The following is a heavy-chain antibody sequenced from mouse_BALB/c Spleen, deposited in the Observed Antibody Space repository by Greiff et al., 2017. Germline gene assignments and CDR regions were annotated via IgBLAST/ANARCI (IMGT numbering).Heavy chain of an antibody. CDR1: GYTFTDYE. CDR3: TRGLDY. J-gene: IGHJ2*01. Sequence: VQLQQSGAELVRPGASVTLSCKASGYTFTDYEMHWVKQTPVHGLEWIGAIDPETGGTAYNQKFKGKATLTADKSSSTAYMELRSLTSEDSAVYYCTRGLDYWGQGTTLTVSS. CDR2: IDPETGGT. D-gene: IGHD6-2*01. V-gene: IGHV1-15*01.